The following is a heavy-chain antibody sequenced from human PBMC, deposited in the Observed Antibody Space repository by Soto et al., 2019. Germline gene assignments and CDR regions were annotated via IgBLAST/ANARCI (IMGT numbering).Heavy chain of an antibody. CDR3: ARVSTYYDILTGYFGYYFDY. D-gene: IGHD3-9*01. J-gene: IGHJ4*02. Sequence: SETLSLTCTVSGGSISSYYWSWIRQPPGKGLEWIGYIYYSGSTNYNPSLKSRVTISVDTSKNQFSLKLSSVTAADTAVYYCARVSTYYDILTGYFGYYFDYWGQGTQVTVSS. V-gene: IGHV4-59*08. CDR1: GGSISSYY. CDR2: IYYSGST.